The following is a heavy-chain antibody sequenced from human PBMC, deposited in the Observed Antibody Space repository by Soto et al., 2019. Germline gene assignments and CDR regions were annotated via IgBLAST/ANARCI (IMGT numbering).Heavy chain of an antibody. CDR2: IYYSGST. Sequence: SETLSLTCTVSGGSISSYYWSWIRQPPGKGLEWIGYIYYSGSTNYNPSLKSRVTISVDTSKNQFSLKLSSVTAADTAVYYCAAAVSNGYYDYWGQGTLVTVSS. D-gene: IGHD3-22*01. CDR1: GGSISSYY. V-gene: IGHV4-59*01. J-gene: IGHJ4*02. CDR3: AAAVSNGYYDY.